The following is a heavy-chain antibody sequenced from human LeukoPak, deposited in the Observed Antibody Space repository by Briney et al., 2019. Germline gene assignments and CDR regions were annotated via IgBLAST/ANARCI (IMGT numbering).Heavy chain of an antibody. CDR3: ACGYSSSWYDYFDY. V-gene: IGHV4-61*02. CDR1: GGSISSGSYY. CDR2: IYTSGST. Sequence: SETLSLTCTVSGGSISSGSYYWSWIRQPAGKGLEWIGRIYTSGSTNYNPSLKSRVTISVGTSKNQFSLKLSSVTAADTAVYYCACGYSSSWYDYFDYWGQGTLVTVSS. J-gene: IGHJ4*02. D-gene: IGHD6-13*01.